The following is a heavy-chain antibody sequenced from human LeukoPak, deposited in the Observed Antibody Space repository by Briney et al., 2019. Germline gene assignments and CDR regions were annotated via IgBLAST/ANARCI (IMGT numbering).Heavy chain of an antibody. V-gene: IGHV1-69*04. CDR3: ARDQGSVTRYFDL. J-gene: IGHJ2*01. CDR1: GYTFTSYA. D-gene: IGHD3-10*01. CDR2: IIPILGIA. Sequence: VASVKVSCKASGYTFTSYAISWVRQAPGQGLEWMGRIIPILGIANYAQKFQGRVTITADKSTSTAYMELSSLRSEDTAVYYCARDQGSVTRYFDLWGRGTLVTVSS.